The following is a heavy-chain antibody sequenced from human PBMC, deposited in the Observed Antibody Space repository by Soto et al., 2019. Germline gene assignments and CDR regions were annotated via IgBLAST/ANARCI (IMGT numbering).Heavy chain of an antibody. CDR1: GFTFTSYG. D-gene: IGHD6-13*01. CDR3: ASVGPLKLASDLDY. J-gene: IGHJ4*02. V-gene: IGHV1-18*01. CDR2: VSAYNGNT. Sequence: ASVKVSCKASGFTFTSYGFTWVRQAPGQGLEWMGWVSAYNGNTNYAQTIQGRVTMTTDTSTSTVYMELRSLRSDDTAVYDCASVGPLKLASDLDYRGKRPPGTAS.